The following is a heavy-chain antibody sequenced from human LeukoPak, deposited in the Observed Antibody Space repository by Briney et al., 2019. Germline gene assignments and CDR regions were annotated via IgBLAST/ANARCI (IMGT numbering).Heavy chain of an antibody. Sequence: GGSLRLSCAASGFTFSSYSMNWVRQAPGKGLEWVSSISSSSSYIYYADSVKGRFTISRDNAKNSLYLQMNSLRAEDTAVYYCARDRFLEWKYNWFDPWGQGTLVTVSS. CDR1: GFTFSSYS. J-gene: IGHJ5*02. CDR3: ARDRFLEWKYNWFDP. V-gene: IGHV3-21*01. D-gene: IGHD3-3*01. CDR2: ISSSSSYI.